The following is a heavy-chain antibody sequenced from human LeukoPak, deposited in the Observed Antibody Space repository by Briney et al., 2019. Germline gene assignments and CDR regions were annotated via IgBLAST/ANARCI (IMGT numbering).Heavy chain of an antibody. D-gene: IGHD5-12*01. J-gene: IGHJ2*01. Sequence: SETLSLTCTVSGGSISSGGYYWSWVRQHPGKGLEWIGYIYYSGSTYYNPSLKSRVTISVDTSKNQFSLKLSSVTAADTAVYYCATWLRRWYFDLWGRGTLVTVSS. CDR1: GGSISSGGYY. V-gene: IGHV4-31*03. CDR2: IYYSGST. CDR3: ATWLRRWYFDL.